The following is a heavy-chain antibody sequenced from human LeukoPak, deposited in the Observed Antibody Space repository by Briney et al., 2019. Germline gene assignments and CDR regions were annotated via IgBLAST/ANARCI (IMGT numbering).Heavy chain of an antibody. CDR3: ARGGGLRLGELSLDY. D-gene: IGHD3-16*02. Sequence: GGSLRLSCAASGFTFSSYAMSWVRQAPGKGLEWVSVIYSGGSTYYADSVKGRFTISRDNSKNTLYLQMNSLRAEDTAVYYCARGGGLRLGELSLDYWGQGTLVTVSS. J-gene: IGHJ4*02. V-gene: IGHV3-66*01. CDR1: GFTFSSYA. CDR2: IYSGGST.